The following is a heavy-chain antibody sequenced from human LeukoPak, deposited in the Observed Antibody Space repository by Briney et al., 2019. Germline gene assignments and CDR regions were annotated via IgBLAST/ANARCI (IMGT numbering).Heavy chain of an antibody. CDR2: ISYDGSDK. V-gene: IGHV3-30*18. CDR3: AKDNVGDLWFGEFSYFDY. D-gene: IGHD3-10*01. CDR1: GFTFSNYG. J-gene: IGHJ4*02. Sequence: GGSLRLSCAASGFTFSNYGMHWVRQAPGKGLEWVAVISYDGSDKYYADSVKGRFTISRDNSRNTLYLQMNSLRAEDTAVYYCAKDNVGDLWFGEFSYFDYWGQGTLVTVSS.